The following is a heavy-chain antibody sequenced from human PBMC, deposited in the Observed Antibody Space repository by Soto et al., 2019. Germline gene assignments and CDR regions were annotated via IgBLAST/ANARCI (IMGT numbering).Heavy chain of an antibody. CDR2: ISAYNGNT. D-gene: IGHD6-25*01. J-gene: IGHJ6*02. V-gene: IGHV1-18*04. CDR3: ARESATPNYYYGMDV. Sequence: ASVKVSCKASGYTFTSYGISWVRQAPGQGLEWMGRISAYNGNTNYAQKLQGRVTMTTDTSTSTAYMELRSLRSDDTAVYYCARESATPNYYYGMDVWGQGTTVTVSS. CDR1: GYTFTSYG.